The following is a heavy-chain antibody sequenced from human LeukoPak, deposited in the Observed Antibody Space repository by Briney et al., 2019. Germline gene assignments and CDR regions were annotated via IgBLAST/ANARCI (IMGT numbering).Heavy chain of an antibody. CDR3: ARGYFDWLYDY. CDR2: IKHSGST. Sequence: SETLSLTCAVYGGSFSGYYWSWIRQPPGKGLEWIGEIKHSGSTNYNPSLKSRVTISVDTSKNQFSLKLSSVTAADTAVYYCARGYFDWLYDYWGQGTLVTVSS. CDR1: GGSFSGYY. J-gene: IGHJ4*02. V-gene: IGHV4-34*01. D-gene: IGHD3-9*01.